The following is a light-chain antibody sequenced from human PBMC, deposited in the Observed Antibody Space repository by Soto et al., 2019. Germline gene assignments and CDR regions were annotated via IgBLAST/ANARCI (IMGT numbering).Light chain of an antibody. CDR1: QSVDSY. CDR3: QQYGSSPLT. J-gene: IGKJ4*01. Sequence: ETVMTQSPATLSVSPGERATLSCRASQSVDSYLAWYQQKPGQAPRLLIYVASTRATGIPARFSGSGSGTDFTLTISRLEPEDFAVYYCQQYGSSPLTFGGGTKVDIK. CDR2: VAS. V-gene: IGKV3-20*01.